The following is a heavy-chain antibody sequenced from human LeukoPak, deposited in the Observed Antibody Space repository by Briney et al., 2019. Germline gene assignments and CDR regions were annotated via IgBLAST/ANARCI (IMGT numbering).Heavy chain of an antibody. Sequence: GGSLRLSCAASGFNFNNYWMSWLRQAPGKGLEWVSYISSSSSTIYYADSVKGRFTISRDNAKNSLYLQMNSLRAEDTAVYYCAREYTSAYCSSTSCYHDYYYGMDVWGQGTTVTVSS. CDR2: ISSSSSTI. CDR1: GFNFNNYW. J-gene: IGHJ6*02. D-gene: IGHD2-2*01. V-gene: IGHV3-48*01. CDR3: AREYTSAYCSSTSCYHDYYYGMDV.